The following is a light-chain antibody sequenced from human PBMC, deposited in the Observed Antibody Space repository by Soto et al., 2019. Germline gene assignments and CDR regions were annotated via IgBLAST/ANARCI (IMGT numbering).Light chain of an antibody. CDR3: QQSYSTPLT. Sequence: IQMTQSPSSLSASVGDRVTITCRASQSISSYLNSYQQKPGKAPKLLIYAASSLQSGVPSRFSGSGSGTDLTLTISSLQPEDFATYYCQQSYSTPLTFGGGTKVDIK. J-gene: IGKJ4*01. V-gene: IGKV1-39*01. CDR1: QSISSY. CDR2: AAS.